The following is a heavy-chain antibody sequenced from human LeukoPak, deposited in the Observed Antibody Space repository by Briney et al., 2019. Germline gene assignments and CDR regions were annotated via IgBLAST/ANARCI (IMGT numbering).Heavy chain of an antibody. CDR1: GGTFSSYT. D-gene: IGHD3-22*01. CDR2: IIPILGIA. Sequence: SVKVSCKASGGTFSSYTISWVRQAPGQGLEWMGRIIPILGIANYAQKFQGRVTTTADKSTSTAYMELSSLRSEDTAVYYCAISYYYDSSGYYLLLSDYWGQGTLVTVSS. J-gene: IGHJ4*02. CDR3: AISYYYDSSGYYLLLSDY. V-gene: IGHV1-69*02.